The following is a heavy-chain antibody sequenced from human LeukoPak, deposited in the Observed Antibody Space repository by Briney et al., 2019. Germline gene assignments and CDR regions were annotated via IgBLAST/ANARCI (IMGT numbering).Heavy chain of an antibody. D-gene: IGHD3-22*01. CDR1: GGSFSGYY. V-gene: IGHV4-34*01. CDR2: INHSGST. J-gene: IGHJ4*02. CDR3: ARVLGPRIVVVINDY. Sequence: SSETLSLTCAVYGGSFSGYYWSWIRQPPGKGLEWIGEINHSGSTNYNPSLKSRVTISVDTSKNQFSLKLSSVTAADTAVYYCARVLGPRIVVVINDYWGQGTLVTVSS.